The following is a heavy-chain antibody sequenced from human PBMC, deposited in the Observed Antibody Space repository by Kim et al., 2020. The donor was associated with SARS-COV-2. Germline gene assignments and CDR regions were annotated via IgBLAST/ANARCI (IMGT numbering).Heavy chain of an antibody. D-gene: IGHD3-10*01. V-gene: IGHV3-11*05. CDR1: GFTFRDYY. CDR3: ARDLDPRVGLGDLFPVLDS. Sequence: GGSLRLSCAASGFTFRDYYMNWIRQAPGKGLEWVSYISTSGSDTNYADSVKGRFTISRDNAKNSLYLQMSGLRADDTAVYYCARDLDPRVGLGDLFPVLDSWGQGTLVTVSS. CDR2: ISTSGSDT. J-gene: IGHJ4*02.